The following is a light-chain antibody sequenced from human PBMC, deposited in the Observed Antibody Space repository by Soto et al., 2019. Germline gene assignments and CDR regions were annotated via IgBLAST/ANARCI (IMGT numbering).Light chain of an antibody. Sequence: QSVLTQPASVSGSPGQSITISCTGTSSDVGDYNYVSWYQQHPGKAPKLMIYEVSNRPSGVSNRFSGSKSGNTASLTISGLQAEDEADYSCSLYTTSNTLVFGTGTKVTVL. J-gene: IGLJ1*01. CDR3: SLYTTSNTLV. V-gene: IGLV2-14*01. CDR1: SSDVGDYNY. CDR2: EVS.